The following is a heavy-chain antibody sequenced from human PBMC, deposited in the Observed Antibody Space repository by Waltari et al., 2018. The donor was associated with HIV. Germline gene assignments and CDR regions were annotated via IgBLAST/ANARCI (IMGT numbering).Heavy chain of an antibody. CDR1: GGSIRSSSYY. CDR2: IYYRGST. V-gene: IGHV4-39*02. Sequence: QLQLQESGPGLVKPSETLSLTCAVSGGSIRSSSYYWGWIRQPPGKGLEWIGSIYYRGSTDYNPSLKSRVTISVDTSKNYFSRKLNSVTSADTAVYYCAGSPIGYCSTTSCYGDGWFDPWGQGTLVTVSS. CDR3: AGSPIGYCSTTSCYGDGWFDP. J-gene: IGHJ5*02. D-gene: IGHD2-2*01.